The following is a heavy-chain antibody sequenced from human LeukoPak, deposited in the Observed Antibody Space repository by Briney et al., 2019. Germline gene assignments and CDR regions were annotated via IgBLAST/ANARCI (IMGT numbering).Heavy chain of an antibody. CDR1: GFTFSSYG. Sequence: RRSLRLSCAASGFTFSSYGMHRVRQAPGKGLEWVAVISYDGRNKYYADSVKGRFTISRDNCKNTLYLQMNSLRAEDTAVYYCARDRSSNEYYFDYWGQGTLVTVSS. V-gene: IGHV3-30*03. CDR2: ISYDGRNK. CDR3: ARDRSSNEYYFDY. J-gene: IGHJ4*02. D-gene: IGHD2-2*01.